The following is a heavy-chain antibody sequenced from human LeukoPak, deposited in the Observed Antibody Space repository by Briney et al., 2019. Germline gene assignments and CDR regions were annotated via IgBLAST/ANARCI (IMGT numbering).Heavy chain of an antibody. V-gene: IGHV1-8*01. Sequence: ALVKVSCKASGYTFTSYDINWVRQATGQGLEWMGWMNPNSGNTGYAQKFQGRVTMTRNTSISTAYMELSSLRSEDTAVYYCARASRRAAAGLGRYFDYWGQGTLVTVSS. J-gene: IGHJ4*02. D-gene: IGHD6-13*01. CDR2: MNPNSGNT. CDR3: ARASRRAAAGLGRYFDY. CDR1: GYTFTSYD.